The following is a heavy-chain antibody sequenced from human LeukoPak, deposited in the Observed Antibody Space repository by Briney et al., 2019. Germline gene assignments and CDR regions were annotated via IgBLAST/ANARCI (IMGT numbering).Heavy chain of an antibody. D-gene: IGHD6-13*01. CDR3: ARERYQKQQVDY. V-gene: IGHV1-2*02. J-gene: IGHJ4*02. Sequence: ASVKVSCKASGYTFTGYYMHWVRQVPGQGLEWMGWINPNSGGTNYAQKFQGRVTMTRDTSISTAYMELSRLRSDDTAVYYCARERYQKQQVDYWGQGTLVTVSS. CDR1: GYTFTGYY. CDR2: INPNSGGT.